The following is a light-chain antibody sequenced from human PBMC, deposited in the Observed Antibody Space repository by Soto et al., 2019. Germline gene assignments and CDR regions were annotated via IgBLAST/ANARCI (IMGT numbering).Light chain of an antibody. Sequence: EIVFTQSPGTLSLSPGERATLSCRASQSASSSYLAWYQQKPGQAPRLLIYGASSRATGIPDRFSGSGSGTDFTLTISRLEPEDFAVYYCQQYGSSPRTFGQGTKVDIK. J-gene: IGKJ1*01. V-gene: IGKV3-20*01. CDR1: QSASSSY. CDR2: GAS. CDR3: QQYGSSPRT.